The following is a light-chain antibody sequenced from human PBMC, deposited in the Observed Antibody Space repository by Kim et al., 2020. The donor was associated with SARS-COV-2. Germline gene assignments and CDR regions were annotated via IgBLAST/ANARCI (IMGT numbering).Light chain of an antibody. J-gene: IGKJ4*01. CDR1: QSVSSN. V-gene: IGKV3-15*01. CDR3: QQYNNWPFT. CDR2: GAS. Sequence: VSPGERATPSSRASQSVSSNLAWYQQKPGQAPRLLIYGASTRATGIPARFSGSGSGTEFTLTISSLQSEDFAVYYCQQYNNWPFTFGGGTKVDIK.